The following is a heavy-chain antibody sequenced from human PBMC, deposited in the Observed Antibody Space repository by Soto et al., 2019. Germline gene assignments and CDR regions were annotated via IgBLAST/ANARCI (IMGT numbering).Heavy chain of an antibody. CDR1: GFTFSDYY. J-gene: IGHJ6*03. V-gene: IGHV3-11*01. CDR2: ISSSGSTI. CDR3: ARTMVRGVMTLQHYYYMDV. D-gene: IGHD3-10*01. Sequence: GGSLRLSCAAPGFTFSDYYMSWIRPAPGKGLEWVSYISSSGSTIYYADSVKGRFTISRDNAKNSLYLQMNSLRAEDTAVYYCARTMVRGVMTLQHYYYMDVWGKGTTVTVSS.